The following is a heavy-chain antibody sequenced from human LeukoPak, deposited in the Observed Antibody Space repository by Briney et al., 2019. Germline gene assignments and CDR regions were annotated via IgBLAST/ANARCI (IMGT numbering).Heavy chain of an antibody. J-gene: IGHJ4*02. V-gene: IGHV3-48*02. Sequence: GGSLRLSCAASGFTFSSYSMNWVRQAPGKGLEWVSYISSSSSTIYYADSVKGRFTISRGNAKNSLYLQVNSLRDEDTAVYYCARGDWGSITGTSYYFDYWGQGTLVTVSS. CDR1: GFTFSSYS. CDR2: ISSSSSTI. CDR3: ARGDWGSITGTSYYFDY. D-gene: IGHD1-20*01.